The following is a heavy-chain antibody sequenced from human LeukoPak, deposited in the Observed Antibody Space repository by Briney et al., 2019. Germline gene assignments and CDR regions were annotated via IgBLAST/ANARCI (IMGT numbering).Heavy chain of an antibody. J-gene: IGHJ6*03. CDR2: IKQDGSEK. CDR1: GFTFSSYW. D-gene: IGHD3-22*01. Sequence: GGSLRLSCAASGFTFSSYWMSWVRQAPGKGREWVANIKQDGSEKYYVDSVKGRFTISRDNAKNSLYLQMNSLRAEDTAVYYCARDMAYYYDSSGYYRPHYYYYMDVWGKGTTVTVSS. V-gene: IGHV3-7*01. CDR3: ARDMAYYYDSSGYYRPHYYYYMDV.